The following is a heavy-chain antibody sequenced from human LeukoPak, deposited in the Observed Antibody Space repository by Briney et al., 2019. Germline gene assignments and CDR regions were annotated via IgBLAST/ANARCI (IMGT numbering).Heavy chain of an antibody. CDR2: INSDGSTT. CDR3: ARRQYRISWYYLDY. J-gene: IGHJ4*02. Sequence: PGGSLRLSCAASGFSLSSYWMHWVRQAPGKGLVWVSRINSDGSTTNYADSVKGRFTISRDNAKNTLYLQMNSLRAEDTAVYYCARRQYRISWYYLDYWGQGTLVTVSS. D-gene: IGHD6-13*01. V-gene: IGHV3-74*01. CDR1: GFSLSSYW.